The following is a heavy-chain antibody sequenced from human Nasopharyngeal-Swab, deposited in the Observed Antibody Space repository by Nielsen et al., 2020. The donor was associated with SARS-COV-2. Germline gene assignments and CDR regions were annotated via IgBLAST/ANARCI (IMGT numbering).Heavy chain of an antibody. J-gene: IGHJ6*03. CDR1: GESFSGHQ. CDR3: ARGGEGVEPAPILGLGPYYFYFYMDV. CDR2: VNYGGVT. Sequence: SETLSLTCAVYGESFSGHQWSWVRQPPGKGLEWIGEVNYGGVTNYNPSLKSRVIISVDTSKNQFSLKLKSVTAADTAVYFCARGGEGVEPAPILGLGPYYFYFYMDVWGKGTTVTVS. V-gene: IGHV4-34*01. D-gene: IGHD2-2*01.